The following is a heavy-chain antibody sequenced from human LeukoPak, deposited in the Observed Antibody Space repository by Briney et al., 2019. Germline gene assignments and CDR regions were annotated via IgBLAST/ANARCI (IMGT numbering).Heavy chain of an antibody. V-gene: IGHV4-4*07. J-gene: IGHJ4*02. CDR3: VISSSFYTYDY. CDR2: IYTSGST. Sequence: SETLSLTCTASGGSISSYYWSWIRQPAGKGLEWIGRIYTSGSTNYNPSLKSRVTMSVDTSKNQFSLKLSSVTAADTAVYYCVISSSFYTYDYWGQGTLVTVSS. CDR1: GGSISSYY. D-gene: IGHD3-22*01.